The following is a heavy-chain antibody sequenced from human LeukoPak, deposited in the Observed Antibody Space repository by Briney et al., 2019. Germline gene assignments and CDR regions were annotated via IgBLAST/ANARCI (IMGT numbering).Heavy chain of an antibody. Sequence: ASVKVSCKASGYTFTGYYMHWVRQAPGQGLEWMGWINPNSGGTNYAQKFQGRVTMTRDTSISTAYMELSRLRSDDTAVYYCARGEDIVVVNAIHDYWGQGTLVTVSS. CDR3: ARGEDIVVVNAIHDY. J-gene: IGHJ4*02. D-gene: IGHD2-21*01. V-gene: IGHV1-2*02. CDR2: INPNSGGT. CDR1: GYTFTGYY.